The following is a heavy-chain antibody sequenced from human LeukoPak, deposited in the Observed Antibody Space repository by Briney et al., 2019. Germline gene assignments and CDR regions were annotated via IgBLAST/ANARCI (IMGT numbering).Heavy chain of an antibody. V-gene: IGHV4-4*07. CDR1: GGSISSYY. Sequence: PSETLSLTCTVSGGSISSYYWSWIRQPAGKGLEWIGRIYTSGSTNYNPSLKSRVTISVDTSKNQFSLKLSSVTAADTAVYYCARVYCSGGSCYSLSAFDIWGQRTMVTVSS. CDR2: IYTSGST. D-gene: IGHD2-15*01. CDR3: ARVYCSGGSCYSLSAFDI. J-gene: IGHJ3*02.